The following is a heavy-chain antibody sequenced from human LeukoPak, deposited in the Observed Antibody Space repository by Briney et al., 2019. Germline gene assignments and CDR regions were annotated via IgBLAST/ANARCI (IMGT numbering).Heavy chain of an antibody. D-gene: IGHD3-10*01. Sequence: PSETLSLTCTVSGGSISSYYWSWIRQPPGKGLEWIGYIYYSGSTYYNPSLKSRVTISVDTSKNQFSLKLSSVTAADTAVYYCARAAIWFGGHYFDYWGQGTLVTVSS. V-gene: IGHV4-59*01. J-gene: IGHJ4*02. CDR1: GGSISSYY. CDR3: ARAAIWFGGHYFDY. CDR2: IYYSGST.